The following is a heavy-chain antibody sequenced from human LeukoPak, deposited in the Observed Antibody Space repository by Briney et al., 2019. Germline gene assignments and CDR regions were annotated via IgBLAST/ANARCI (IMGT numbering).Heavy chain of an antibody. CDR1: GFTFSSYA. J-gene: IGHJ6*02. CDR2: ISGSGGST. Sequence: PGGSLRLSCAASGFTFSSYAMSWVRQAPGKGLEWVSAISGSGGSTYYADSVKGRFTISRDNSKNTLYLQMNSLRAEDTAVYYCAKDQGRGYDDYEVYYYYGMDVWGQGTTVTVSS. D-gene: IGHD4-17*01. CDR3: AKDQGRGYDDYEVYYYYGMDV. V-gene: IGHV3-23*01.